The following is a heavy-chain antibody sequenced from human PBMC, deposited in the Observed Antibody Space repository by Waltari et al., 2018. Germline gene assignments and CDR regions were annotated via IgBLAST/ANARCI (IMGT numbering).Heavy chain of an antibody. D-gene: IGHD6-13*01. Sequence: QVQLQESGPGLVKPSETLSLTCTVSGYSISSGYYWGWIRQPPGKGLEWIGSIYHSGSTYYNPSLKSRVTISVDTSKNQFSLKLSSVTAADTAVYYCARVGYSNYYYYYMDVWGKGTTVTISS. J-gene: IGHJ6*03. CDR2: IYHSGST. CDR1: GYSISSGYY. V-gene: IGHV4-38-2*02. CDR3: ARVGYSNYYYYYMDV.